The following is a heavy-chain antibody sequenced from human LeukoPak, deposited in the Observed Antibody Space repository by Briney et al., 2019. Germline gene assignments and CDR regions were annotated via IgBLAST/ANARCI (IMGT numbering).Heavy chain of an antibody. V-gene: IGHV3-21*01. J-gene: IGHJ4*02. Sequence: GGSLRLSCAASGFTFSSYSMNWVRQAPGKGLEWVSSISSSSSYIYYADSVKGRFTISRDNAKNSLYLQMNSLRAEDTAVYYCARERGYCSGGSCYENDYWGQGTLVTVSS. CDR3: ARERGYCSGGSCYENDY. CDR2: ISSSSSYI. CDR1: GFTFSSYS. D-gene: IGHD2-15*01.